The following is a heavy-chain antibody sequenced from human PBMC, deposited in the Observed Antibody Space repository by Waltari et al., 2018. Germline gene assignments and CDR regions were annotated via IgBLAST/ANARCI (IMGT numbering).Heavy chain of an antibody. CDR3: SRSLDF. Sequence: EVQLLESGGGLVQPGDSLTLSCTTSGFTFSHFWMDWVRQTPGKGLEWGAKIKEDGTQKNHGDSVRGRFTISRDNAKNSLYLQMNNLRAEDTAVYYCSRSLDFWGQGTTVTVSS. CDR1: GFTFSHFW. CDR2: IKEDGTQK. V-gene: IGHV3-7*01. J-gene: IGHJ6*02.